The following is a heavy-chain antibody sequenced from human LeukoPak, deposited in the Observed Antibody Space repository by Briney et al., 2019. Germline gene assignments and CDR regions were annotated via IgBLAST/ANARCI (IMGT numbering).Heavy chain of an antibody. CDR2: IYSSVT. Sequence: GGSLRLSCTVSGFTISSNSMSWVRQAPGKGLEWVSFIYSSVTHYSDSVKGRFTISRDNSKNTLFLQMNSLRAEDTAVYYRAELGITMIGGVWGKGTTVTISS. CDR3: AELGITMIGGV. D-gene: IGHD3-10*02. J-gene: IGHJ6*04. V-gene: IGHV3-53*01. CDR1: GFTISSNS.